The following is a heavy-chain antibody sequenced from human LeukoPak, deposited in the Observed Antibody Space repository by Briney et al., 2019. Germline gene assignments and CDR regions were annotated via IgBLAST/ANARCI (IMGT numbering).Heavy chain of an antibody. Sequence: PGGSLRLSCAASGFTFSSYSMNWVRQAPGKGLEWVSYISSSSSTIYYADSVKGRFTISRDNAKNTLYLQMNSLRAEDTAVYYCAKYSGVAVAGPFDPWGQGTLVTVSS. CDR3: AKYSGVAVAGPFDP. CDR2: ISSSSSTI. V-gene: IGHV3-48*01. D-gene: IGHD6-19*01. J-gene: IGHJ5*02. CDR1: GFTFSSYS.